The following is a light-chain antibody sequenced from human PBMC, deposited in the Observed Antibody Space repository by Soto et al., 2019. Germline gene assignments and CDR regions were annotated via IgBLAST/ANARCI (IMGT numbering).Light chain of an antibody. Sequence: QSVLTQPASVSGSPGQSITISCTGNSSDVGSYNLVSWYQQHPGKAPKLMIYEGSKRPSGVSNRFSGSKSGNTASLTISGLQAEDEADYYCCSYAGSSTFDVSGTGTKVTVL. V-gene: IGLV2-23*03. CDR1: SSDVGSYNL. CDR2: EGS. CDR3: CSYAGSSTFDV. J-gene: IGLJ1*01.